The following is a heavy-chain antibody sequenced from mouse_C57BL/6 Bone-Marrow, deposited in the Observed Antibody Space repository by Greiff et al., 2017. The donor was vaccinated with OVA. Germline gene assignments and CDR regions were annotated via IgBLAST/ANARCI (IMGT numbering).Heavy chain of an antibody. Sequence: EVKLQESGAELVRPGASVKLSCTASGFNIKDDYMHWVKQRPEQGLEWIGWIDPENGDTEYASKFQGKATITADTSSNTAYLQLSSLTSEDTAVYYCTTLYGNYFMDYWGQGTSVTVSS. CDR1: GFNIKDDY. CDR2: IDPENGDT. J-gene: IGHJ4*01. D-gene: IGHD2-1*01. V-gene: IGHV14-4*01. CDR3: TTLYGNYFMDY.